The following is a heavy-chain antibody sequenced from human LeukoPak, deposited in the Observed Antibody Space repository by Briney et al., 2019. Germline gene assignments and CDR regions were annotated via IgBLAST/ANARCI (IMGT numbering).Heavy chain of an antibody. CDR3: ARVFTDYFDY. CDR2: IIPIFGTA. J-gene: IGHJ4*02. Sequence: SVKVSCKASGGTFSSYAISWVRQAPGQGLEWMGGIIPIFGTANYAQKFQGRVTITADESTSTAYMELRSLRSDDTAVYYCARVFTDYFDYWGQGTLVTVSS. CDR1: GGTFSSYA. D-gene: IGHD3-16*01. V-gene: IGHV1-69*13.